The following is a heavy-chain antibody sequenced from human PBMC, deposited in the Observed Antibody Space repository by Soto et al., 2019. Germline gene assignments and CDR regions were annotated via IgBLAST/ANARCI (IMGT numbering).Heavy chain of an antibody. J-gene: IGHJ4*02. Sequence: LKISCAASGFTFSSYAMSWVRQAPGKGLEWVSAISGSGGSTYYADSVKGRFTISRDNSKNTLYLQMNSLRAEDTAVYYCAKLWWSIWDYFDYWGQGTLVTVSS. CDR1: GFTFSSYA. CDR2: ISGSGGST. D-gene: IGHD2-21*01. V-gene: IGHV3-23*01. CDR3: AKLWWSIWDYFDY.